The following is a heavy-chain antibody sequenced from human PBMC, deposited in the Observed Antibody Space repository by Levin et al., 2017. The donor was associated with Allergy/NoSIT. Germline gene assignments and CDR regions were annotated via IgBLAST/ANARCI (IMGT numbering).Heavy chain of an antibody. D-gene: IGHD2-15*01. CDR3: ANLREPRGYIVVVVAATDDAFDS. CDR2: ISGSGGST. Sequence: LSLPCAASGFTFRSYAMSWVRQAPGKGLEWVSAISGSGGSTYYADSVKGRFTISRDNSKNTLYLQMNSLRAEDTAVYYCANLREPRGYIVVVVAATDDAFDSWGQGTMVTVSS. V-gene: IGHV3-23*01. J-gene: IGHJ3*02. CDR1: GFTFRSYA.